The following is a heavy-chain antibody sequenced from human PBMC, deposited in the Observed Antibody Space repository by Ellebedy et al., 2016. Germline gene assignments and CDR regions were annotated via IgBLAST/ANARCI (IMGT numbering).Heavy chain of an antibody. D-gene: IGHD3-16*01. V-gene: IGHV4-59*12. J-gene: IGHJ4*02. CDR3: ARVRSHPGFRGFGDCDS. CDR1: GGSITTYY. CDR2: VDHSGDT. Sequence: SETLSLTCTVSGGSITTYYWTWFRQTPGKRLEWIGFVDHSGDTEYSPSLMSRVTMSRDTSKNQFSLEMTSMTAADTAVYYCARVRSHPGFRGFGDCDSWGQGALVTVSS.